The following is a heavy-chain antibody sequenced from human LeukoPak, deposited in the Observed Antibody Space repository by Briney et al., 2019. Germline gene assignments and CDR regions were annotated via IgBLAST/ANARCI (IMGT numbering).Heavy chain of an antibody. V-gene: IGHV4-59*12. CDR3: ARDPSRDWAPYAVDV. J-gene: IGHJ6*02. CDR2: ISYSGST. D-gene: IGHD3-9*01. CDR1: GGSISNYY. Sequence: SETLSLTCIVSGGSISNYYWSWLRQTPGKGLEWIGYISYSGSTNYNPSLKSRVTISSDPSKNQFSLRLSSVTAAHTAVYYCARDPSRDWAPYAVDVWGLGTTVTVSS.